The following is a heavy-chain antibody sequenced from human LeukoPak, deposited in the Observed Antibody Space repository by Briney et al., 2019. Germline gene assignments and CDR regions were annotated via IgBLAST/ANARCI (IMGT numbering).Heavy chain of an antibody. CDR2: IRASNGNT. D-gene: IGHD6-19*01. CDR3: ARGRSIAVAGDAFDI. Sequence: PSARVSCTASGYTFTTYVISWVRQAPRQGLEWMGWIRASNGNTNYAQKLQGRVTMTTDPSTSTAYMELRSLRCDDTAVYYCARGRSIAVAGDAFDIWGQGTMVSVSS. V-gene: IGHV1-18*01. J-gene: IGHJ3*02. CDR1: GYTFTTYV.